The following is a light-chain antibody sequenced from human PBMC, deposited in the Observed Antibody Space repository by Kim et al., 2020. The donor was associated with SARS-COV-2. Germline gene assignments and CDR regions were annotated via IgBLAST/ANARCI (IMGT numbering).Light chain of an antibody. CDR3: QHYGTSPPDT. Sequence: SPGERAPLACRATQSISSGFLAWYQQKPGQAPRLLIYGTSKRPTGIPDRFIGSGSGTDFTLTITRLEPADFAVYYCQHYGTSPPDTFGQGTKVEI. J-gene: IGKJ2*01. V-gene: IGKV3-20*01. CDR2: GTS. CDR1: QSISSGF.